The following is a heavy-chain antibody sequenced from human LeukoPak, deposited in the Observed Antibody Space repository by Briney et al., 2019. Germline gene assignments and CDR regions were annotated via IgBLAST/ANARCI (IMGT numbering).Heavy chain of an antibody. D-gene: IGHD3-22*01. CDR2: IAGSDTRT. J-gene: IGHJ4*02. CDR1: GFAFSAYE. CDR3: TTLGYHLDS. V-gene: IGHV3-48*03. Sequence: GGSLRLSCAASGFAFSAYEMNWVRQAPGKGLEWVSYIAGSDTRTYCADSVKGRFTIFRDNTKNSLYLQMNSLRVEDTGLYCTTLGYHLDSWGQGTLVTVSS.